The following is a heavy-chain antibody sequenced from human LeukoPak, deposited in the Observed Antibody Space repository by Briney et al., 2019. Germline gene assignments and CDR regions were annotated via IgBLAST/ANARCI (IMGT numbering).Heavy chain of an antibody. CDR1: GFTFSSYS. D-gene: IGHD3-3*01. Sequence: GGSLRLSCAASGFTFSSYSMNWVRQAPGKGLEWVSSISSSSSYIYYADSVKGRFTISRDNAKNSLYLQMNSLRAEDTAVYYCARDLYDFWSGLIYYGMDVWGQGTTVTVSS. CDR3: ARDLYDFWSGLIYYGMDV. CDR2: ISSSSSYI. V-gene: IGHV3-21*01. J-gene: IGHJ6*02.